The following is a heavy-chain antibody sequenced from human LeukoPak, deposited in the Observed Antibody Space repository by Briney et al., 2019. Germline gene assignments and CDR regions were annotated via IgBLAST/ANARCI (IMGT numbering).Heavy chain of an antibody. CDR3: AILVVTLPFDY. V-gene: IGHV3-30*02. CDR2: IRYDGSKE. J-gene: IGHJ4*01. D-gene: IGHD2-21*02. Sequence: GGSLRLSCVASGFTFSSYSMNWVRQAPGKGLEWVTFIRYDGSKEYYADSVKGRFTISRDNSKNTLYLQMNSLRVEDTAVYYCAILVVTLPFDYWGHGTLVTVSS. CDR1: GFTFSSYS.